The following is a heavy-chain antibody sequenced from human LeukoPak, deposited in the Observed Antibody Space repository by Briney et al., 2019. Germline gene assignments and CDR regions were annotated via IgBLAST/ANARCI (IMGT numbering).Heavy chain of an antibody. D-gene: IGHD3-22*01. CDR1: GGTFSSYA. CDR2: ILPIFGTA. Sequence: SVKVSCKASGGTFSSYAISWVRQAPGQGLEWMGGILPIFGTANYAQKFQGRVTITTDESTSTAYMELSSLRSEDTAVYFCAIPYYYDSSGYYSPLYYYYMDVWGKGTTVTVSS. V-gene: IGHV1-69*05. CDR3: AIPYYYDSSGYYSPLYYYYMDV. J-gene: IGHJ6*03.